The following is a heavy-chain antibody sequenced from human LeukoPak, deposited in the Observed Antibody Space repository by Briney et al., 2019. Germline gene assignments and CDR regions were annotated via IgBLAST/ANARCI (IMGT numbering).Heavy chain of an antibody. J-gene: IGHJ3*02. CDR3: TREGTWIQLWLRAFDI. CDR2: IRRKAYGGTT. Sequence: GGSLRLSCTASGFTFGDYAMSWFRQAPGKGLEWVGFIRRKAYGGTTEYAASVKGRFTISRDDSKSIAYLQMNSLKTEDTAVYYCTREGTWIQLWLRAFDIWGQGTMVTVSS. V-gene: IGHV3-49*03. D-gene: IGHD5-18*01. CDR1: GFTFGDYA.